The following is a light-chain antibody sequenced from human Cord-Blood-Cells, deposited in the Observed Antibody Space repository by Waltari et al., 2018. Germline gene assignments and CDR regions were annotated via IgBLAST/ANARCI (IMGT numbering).Light chain of an antibody. J-gene: IGLJ1*01. CDR1: SSDAGGYNY. CDR2: DVS. CDR3: CSYAGSYV. Sequence: HSALTQPRSVSGSPGQSVTRYSTGPSSDAGGYNYVSRYQRHPGKAPKLMIYDVSKRPSGVPDRFSGSKSGNAASLTISGLRADDEADYYCCSYAGSYVFGTGTKVTVL. V-gene: IGLV2-11*01.